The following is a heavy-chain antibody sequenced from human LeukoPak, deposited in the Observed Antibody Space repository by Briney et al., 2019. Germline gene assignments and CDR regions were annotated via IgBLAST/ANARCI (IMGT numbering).Heavy chain of an antibody. Sequence: GESLKISCKGSGYSFTSYYWIGWVRQMPGKGPEWMGIIYPGDSDTRYSPSFQGQVTISADKSISTAYLQWSSLKASDTAMYYCARQRSGSYYFDYWGQGTLVTVSS. CDR1: GYSFTSYYW. J-gene: IGHJ4*02. V-gene: IGHV5-51*01. CDR2: IYPGDSDT. D-gene: IGHD3-10*01. CDR3: ARQRSGSYYFDY.